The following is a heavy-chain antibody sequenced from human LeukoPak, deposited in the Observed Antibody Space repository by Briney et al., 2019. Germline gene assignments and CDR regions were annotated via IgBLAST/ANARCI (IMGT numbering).Heavy chain of an antibody. D-gene: IGHD5-24*01. J-gene: IGHJ6*03. CDR3: ARGLQMATIYYYYMDV. V-gene: IGHV1-69*10. CDR2: IIPMFDIT. CDR1: GGTLISDA. Sequence: SVKVSCKASGGTLISDAISWVRQAPGQGLEWMGGIIPMFDITNYAQKFKGRVTITADKSTNTAYMELSSLRSDDTAVYYCARGLQMATIYYYYMDVWGKGTSVTVSS.